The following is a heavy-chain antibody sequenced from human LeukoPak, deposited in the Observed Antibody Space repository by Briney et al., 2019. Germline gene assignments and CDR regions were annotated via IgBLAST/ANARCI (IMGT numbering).Heavy chain of an antibody. CDR3: ATLESSGYRDYYFDY. CDR1: GGTFSSYA. Sequence: ASVTVSCKASGGTFSSYAISWVRQAPGQGLEWMGGIIPIFGTADYAQKFQGRVTITADESTSTAYMELSSLRSEDTAVYYCATLESSGYRDYYFDYWGQGTLVTVSS. D-gene: IGHD3-22*01. CDR2: IIPIFGTA. J-gene: IGHJ4*02. V-gene: IGHV1-69*13.